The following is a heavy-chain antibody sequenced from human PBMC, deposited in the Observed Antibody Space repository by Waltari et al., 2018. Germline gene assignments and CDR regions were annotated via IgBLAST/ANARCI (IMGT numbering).Heavy chain of an antibody. CDR2: IYYSGST. CDR1: GGSISSSSYY. V-gene: IGHV4-39*07. D-gene: IGHD3-16*02. CDR3: ARDLYYDYIWGSYRSNWFDP. J-gene: IGHJ5*02. Sequence: QLQLQESGPGLVKPSETLSLTCTVSGGSISSSSYYLGWVRQPPGKGLDWIGSIYYSGSTYYNPSLKSRVTISVDTSKNQFSLKLSSVTAADTAVYYCARDLYYDYIWGSYRSNWFDPWGQGTLVTVSS.